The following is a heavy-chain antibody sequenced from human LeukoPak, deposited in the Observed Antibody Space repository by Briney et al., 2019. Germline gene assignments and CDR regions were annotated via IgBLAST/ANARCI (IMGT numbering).Heavy chain of an antibody. J-gene: IGHJ6*02. CDR3: ARDWLLWFGGESYYYGMDV. V-gene: IGHV4-31*03. D-gene: IGHD3-10*01. CDR1: GGSISSGGYY. CDR2: IYYSGST. Sequence: SQTLSLTCTVSGGSISSGGYYWSRIRQHPGKGLEWIGYIYYSGSTYYNPSLKSRVTISVDTSKNQFSLKLSSVTAADTAVYYCARDWLLWFGGESYYYGMDVWGQGTTVTVSS.